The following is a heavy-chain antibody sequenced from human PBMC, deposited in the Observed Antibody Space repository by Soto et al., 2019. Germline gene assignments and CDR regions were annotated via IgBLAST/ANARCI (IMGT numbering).Heavy chain of an antibody. D-gene: IGHD3-3*01. J-gene: IGHJ6*02. CDR3: AREGFWSGYRYGMDV. CDR1: GGSISSGDYY. Sequence: PSETLSLTCTVSGGSISSGDYYWSWIRQPPGKGLEWIGYIYYSGSTYYNPSLKSRVTISVDTSKNQFSLKLSSVTAADTAVYYCAREGFWSGYRYGMDVWGQGTTVTVSS. CDR2: IYYSGST. V-gene: IGHV4-30-4*01.